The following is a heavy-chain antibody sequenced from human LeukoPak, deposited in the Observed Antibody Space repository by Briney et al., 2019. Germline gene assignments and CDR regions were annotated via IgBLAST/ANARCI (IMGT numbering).Heavy chain of an antibody. J-gene: IGHJ4*02. CDR2: FDPEDGET. D-gene: IGHD3-10*01. V-gene: IGHV1-24*01. CDR3: ATGYYYGSGNYYFDY. CDR1: GYTLTELS. Sequence: ASVKVSCTVSGYTLTELSMHWVRQAPGKGLEWMGGFDPEDGETIYAQKFQGRVTMTEDTSTDTAYMELSSLRSEDTAVYYCATGYYYGSGNYYFDYWGQGTLVTVSS.